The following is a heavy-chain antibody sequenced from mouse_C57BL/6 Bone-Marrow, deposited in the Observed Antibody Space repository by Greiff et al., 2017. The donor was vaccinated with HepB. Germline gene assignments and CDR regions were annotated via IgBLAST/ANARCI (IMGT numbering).Heavy chain of an antibody. J-gene: IGHJ4*01. CDR1: GYTFTDYN. Sequence: EVQLQQSGPELVKPGASVKMSCKASGYTFTDYNMHWVKQSHGKGLEWIGYINPNNDGTSYNQKFKGKATLTVNKSSSTAYMGLRSLTSEDSAVYYCARGNGSSYEGAMDYWGQGTSVTVSS. CDR3: ARGNGSSYEGAMDY. D-gene: IGHD1-1*01. CDR2: INPNNDGT. V-gene: IGHV1-22*01.